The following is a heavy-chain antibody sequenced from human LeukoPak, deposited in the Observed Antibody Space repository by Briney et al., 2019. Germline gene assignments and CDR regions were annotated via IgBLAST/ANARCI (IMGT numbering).Heavy chain of an antibody. CDR2: IYYNGNT. D-gene: IGHD3-16*01. Sequence: SETLSLTCSVSDGSINSYYWNWIRRPPGKGLEWIGYIYYNGNTNYSPSLKSRVTMSVDTSKNLFSLKVSSVTAADTAVYYCARHYGPWGQGTLVTVSS. CDR1: DGSINSYY. CDR3: ARHYGP. J-gene: IGHJ5*02. V-gene: IGHV4-59*01.